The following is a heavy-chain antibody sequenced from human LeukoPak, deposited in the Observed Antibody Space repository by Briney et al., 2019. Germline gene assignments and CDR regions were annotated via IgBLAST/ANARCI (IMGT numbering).Heavy chain of an antibody. CDR2: IYTSGST. V-gene: IGHV4-4*07. Sequence: PSETLSLTCTVSGGSISSYYWSWIRQPAGKGLEWIGRIYTSGSTNYNPSLKSRVTISVDTSKNQFSLKLSSVTAADTAVYYCARGSGNYDFWSGYYSARKYYYYGMDVWGQGTTVTVSS. D-gene: IGHD3-3*01. CDR3: ARGSGNYDFWSGYYSARKYYYYGMDV. J-gene: IGHJ6*02. CDR1: GGSISSYY.